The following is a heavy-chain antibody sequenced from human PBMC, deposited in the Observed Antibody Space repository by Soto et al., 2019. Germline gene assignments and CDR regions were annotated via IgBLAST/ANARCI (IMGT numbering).Heavy chain of an antibody. CDR1: GGTFSSYA. V-gene: IGHV1-69*01. J-gene: IGHJ4*02. CDR3: ATGTAGDSSGYWVY. D-gene: IGHD3-22*01. Sequence: QVQLVQSGAEVKKPGSSVKVSCRASGGTFSSYAINWGRQAPGQGLEWMGGIIPVLGTEDYSQKFQARVTITADESTSTAYMELSSLRSEDAAVYYCATGTAGDSSGYWVYWGQGTLVTVSS. CDR2: IIPVLGTE.